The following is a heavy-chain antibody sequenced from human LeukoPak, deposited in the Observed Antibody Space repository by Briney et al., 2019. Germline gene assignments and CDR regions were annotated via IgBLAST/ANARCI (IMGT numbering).Heavy chain of an antibody. CDR2: ISGSGNGFSI. CDR3: VKGFGRIRGTPDS. V-gene: IGHV3-64D*06. J-gene: IGHJ4*02. D-gene: IGHD1-26*01. CDR1: GFVFTIYT. Sequence: PGGSLRLSCSASGFVFTIYTMYWVRQAPGKGPEYVSTISGSGNGFSIYYADSVKGRFTISRDDSKSILYLQMNGLRSEDTAVYYCVKGFGRIRGTPDSWGQGTLVTVSS.